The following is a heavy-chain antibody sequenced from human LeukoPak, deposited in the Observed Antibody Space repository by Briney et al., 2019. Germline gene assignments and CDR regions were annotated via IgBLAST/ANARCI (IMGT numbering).Heavy chain of an antibody. CDR2: ISSSSSYI. CDR3: ARDYGSGSYRVYYFDY. J-gene: IGHJ4*02. V-gene: IGHV3-21*01. Sequence: GGSLRLSCEASGFTFSSYSMNWVRQAPGKGLEWVSSISSSSSYIYYADSVKGRFTISRDNAKNSLYLQMNSLRAEDTAVYYCARDYGSGSYRVYYFDYWGQGTLVTVSS. D-gene: IGHD3-10*01. CDR1: GFTFSSYS.